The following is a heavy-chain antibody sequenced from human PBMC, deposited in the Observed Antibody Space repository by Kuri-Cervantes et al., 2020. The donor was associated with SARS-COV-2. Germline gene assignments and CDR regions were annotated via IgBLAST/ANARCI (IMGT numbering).Heavy chain of an antibody. J-gene: IGHJ4*02. CDR3: AKGHSSGWFYFDY. Sequence: GGSLRLSCAASGFTFSSYGMHWVRQAPGKGLEWVAFIRYDGSNKYYADSVKGRFTISRDNSKNTLYLQMNSLRAEDTAVYYCAKGHSSGWFYFDYWGQGTLVTVSS. D-gene: IGHD6-19*01. V-gene: IGHV3-30*02. CDR1: GFTFSSYG. CDR2: IRYDGSNK.